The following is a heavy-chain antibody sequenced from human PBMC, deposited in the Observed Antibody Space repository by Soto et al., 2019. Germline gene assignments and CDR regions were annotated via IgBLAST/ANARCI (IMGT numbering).Heavy chain of an antibody. Sequence: GGSLRLSCAASGFTFDDYTMHWVRQAPGKGLEWVSLISWDGGSTYYADSVKGRFTISRDNSKNSLYLQMNSLRTEDTALYYCAREPYSSGPFSYCGMDVWGQGTTVTVSS. CDR1: GFTFDDYT. CDR2: ISWDGGST. D-gene: IGHD6-19*01. J-gene: IGHJ6*02. CDR3: AREPYSSGPFSYCGMDV. V-gene: IGHV3-43*01.